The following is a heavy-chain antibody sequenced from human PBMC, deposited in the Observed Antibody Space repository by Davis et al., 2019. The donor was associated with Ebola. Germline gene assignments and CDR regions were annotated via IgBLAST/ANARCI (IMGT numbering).Heavy chain of an antibody. CDR1: RFTFSSYS. Sequence: GESLKISCAASRFTFSSYSMNWVRQAPGKGLEWVSSISSSSSYIYYADSVKGRFTFSRDNAKHSLYLQMNSLRVEDTAVYYCARVGNYYYYMDVWGKGTTVTVSS. D-gene: IGHD7-27*01. V-gene: IGHV3-21*01. CDR3: ARVGNYYYYMDV. J-gene: IGHJ6*03. CDR2: ISSSSSYI.